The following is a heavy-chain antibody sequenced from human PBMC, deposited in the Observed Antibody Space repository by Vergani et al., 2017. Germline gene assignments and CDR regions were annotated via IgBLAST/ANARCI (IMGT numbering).Heavy chain of an antibody. CDR2: ISPYTGST. CDR1: GYTFTSYS. D-gene: IGHD3-16*01. Sequence: QVQLVQSGAEVKKPGASVKVSCKASGYTFTSYSFNWVRQAPGQGLEWMGWISPYTGSTKYAVKFQDRLTMTTDTSTSTAYMELRSLRSDDTAVYYCARWYYEGMPFDYWGQGTLVAVSS. V-gene: IGHV1-18*01. J-gene: IGHJ4*02. CDR3: ARWYYEGMPFDY.